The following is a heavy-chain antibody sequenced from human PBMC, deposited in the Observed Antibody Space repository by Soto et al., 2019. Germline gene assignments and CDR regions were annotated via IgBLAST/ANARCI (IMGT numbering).Heavy chain of an antibody. J-gene: IGHJ4*02. CDR3: GRTITRSLEWLFDD. D-gene: IGHD3-3*01. V-gene: IGHV1-46*03. Sequence: QVQLVQSGAEVKKPGASVKLSCKASGYALTTYYIHWVRQAPGQGLEWMGIINPSDTTTYYEQRIHGIVTITRDTSTSTVYLELSGLRSEDTAVYYCGRTITRSLEWLFDDWGQGTLVTVSS. CDR2: INPSDTTT. CDR1: GYALTTYY.